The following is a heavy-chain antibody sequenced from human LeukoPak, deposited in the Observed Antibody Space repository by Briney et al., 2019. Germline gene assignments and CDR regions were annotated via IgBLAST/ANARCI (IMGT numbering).Heavy chain of an antibody. CDR3: AKDRGATTSYYYYYGMDV. D-gene: IGHD1-26*01. CDR2: ISGSGGST. Sequence: GGSLRLSCAASGFTFSSYAMSWVRQAPGKGLEWVSGISGSGGSTYYADSVKGRFTISRDNSKNTLYLQMNSLRAEDTAVYYCAKDRGATTSYYYYYGMDVWGQGTTVTVSS. V-gene: IGHV3-23*01. J-gene: IGHJ6*02. CDR1: GFTFSSYA.